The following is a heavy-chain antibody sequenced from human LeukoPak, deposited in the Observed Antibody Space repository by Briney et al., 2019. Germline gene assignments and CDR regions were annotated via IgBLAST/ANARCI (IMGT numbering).Heavy chain of an antibody. V-gene: IGHV3-30*01. CDR3: ARTKVVVIGPPVNWFDP. D-gene: IGHD3-22*01. J-gene: IGHJ5*02. Sequence: SLKGRFTISRDNSKNTLYLQMNSLRAEDTAVYYCARTKVVVIGPPVNWFDPWGQGTLVTVSS.